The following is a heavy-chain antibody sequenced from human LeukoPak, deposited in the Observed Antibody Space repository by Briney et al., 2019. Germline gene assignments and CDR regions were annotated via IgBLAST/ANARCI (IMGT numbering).Heavy chain of an antibody. CDR3: ARGLLRYCSNTSCYRPEDYYYYMDV. CDR2: IIPIFGTA. J-gene: IGHJ6*03. V-gene: IGHV1-69*05. Sequence: ASVKVSCKASGGTFSSYAISWVRQAPGQGLEWMGGIIPIFGTANYAQKFQGRVTITTDESTSTAYMELSSLRSEDTAVYYCARGLLRYCSNTSCYRPEDYYYYMDVWGKGTTVTVSS. D-gene: IGHD2-2*01. CDR1: GGTFSSYA.